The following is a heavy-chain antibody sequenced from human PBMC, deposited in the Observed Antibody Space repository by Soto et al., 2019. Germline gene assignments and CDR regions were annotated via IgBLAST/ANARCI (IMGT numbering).Heavy chain of an antibody. J-gene: IGHJ6*02. V-gene: IGHV4-39*07. D-gene: IGHD3-10*01. CDR2: IYYSGRT. Sequence: SETLSLTCTVSGDSISSSSSYWGWIRQPPGKGLEWIGSIYYSGRTYYNPSLRGRVTTSIDTSKNQFSLMLTSVTAADTAVYFCARRMFRRSTTIRAVNYYALDVWGQGTTVTVSS. CDR1: GDSISSSSSY. CDR3: ARRMFRRSTTIRAVNYYALDV.